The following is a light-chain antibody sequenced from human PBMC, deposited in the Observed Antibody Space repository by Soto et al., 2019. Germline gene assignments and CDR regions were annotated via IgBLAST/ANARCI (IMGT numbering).Light chain of an antibody. J-gene: IGLJ1*01. CDR2: EGT. CDR3: SSYAGSSTFV. CDR1: SSDVGSSNL. V-gene: IGLV2-23*01. Sequence: QSVLTQSASVSGSPGQSITISCTGSSSDVGSSNLVSWYQQHPGKAPKLMIYEGTRRPSGVSNRFSGSKSGSTASLTISALQAEDEADYYCSSYAGSSTFVFGTGIKLTVL.